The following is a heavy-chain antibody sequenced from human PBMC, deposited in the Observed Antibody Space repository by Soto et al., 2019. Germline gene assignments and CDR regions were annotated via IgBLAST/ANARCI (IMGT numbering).Heavy chain of an antibody. J-gene: IGHJ4*02. Sequence: PSETLSLTCTVSGGSISSYYWSWIRQPPGKGLEWIGHFYHSGTTNYSPALTSRVTISIDQSKNQFSLRLNSVTAADTAVYFCARDPGYCTNGVCPIFDFWGQGIPVTVSS. CDR3: ARDPGYCTNGVCPIFDF. CDR2: FYHSGTT. CDR1: GGSISSYY. V-gene: IGHV4-59*01. D-gene: IGHD2-8*01.